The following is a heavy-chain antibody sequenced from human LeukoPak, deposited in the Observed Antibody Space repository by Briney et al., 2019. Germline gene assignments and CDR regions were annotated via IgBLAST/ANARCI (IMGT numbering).Heavy chain of an antibody. CDR3: AKLPRYVFVDCWFDP. CDR1: GFTFSSYA. D-gene: IGHD2-21*01. V-gene: IGHV3-23*01. J-gene: IGHJ5*02. Sequence: GGSLRLSCAASGFTFSSYAMSWVRQAPGKGLEWGSGSSGSGGSTYYADSVKGRFTISRDNSKNTLYLQMNSLRAEDTAVYYCAKLPRYVFVDCWFDPWGQGTLVSVSS. CDR2: SSGSGGST.